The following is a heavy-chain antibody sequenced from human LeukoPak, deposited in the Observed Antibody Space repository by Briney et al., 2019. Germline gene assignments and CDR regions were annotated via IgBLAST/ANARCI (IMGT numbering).Heavy chain of an antibody. Sequence: PGGSLRLSCAASGFTFSSYGMHWVRQAPGKGLEWVSFIRYDGSNKYYGDSVKGRFTISRDNAKNTLYLQMNSLRAEDTAVYYCARRMTTVTTFDYWGQGTLVTVSS. CDR1: GFTFSSYG. J-gene: IGHJ4*02. CDR2: IRYDGSNK. V-gene: IGHV3-30*02. CDR3: ARRMTTVTTFDY. D-gene: IGHD4-17*01.